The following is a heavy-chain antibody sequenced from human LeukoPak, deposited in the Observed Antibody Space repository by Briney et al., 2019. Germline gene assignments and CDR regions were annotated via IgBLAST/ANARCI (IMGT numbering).Heavy chain of an antibody. CDR3: ARDIIAAAEGYYFDY. CDR1: GFTFSSYE. V-gene: IGHV3-21*01. CDR2: ISSSSSYI. Sequence: GGSLRLSCAASGFTFSSYEMNWVRQAPGKGLEWVSSISSSSSYIYYADSVKGRFTISRDNAKNSLYLQMNSLRAEDTAVYYCARDIIAAAEGYYFDYWGQGTLVTVSS. D-gene: IGHD6-13*01. J-gene: IGHJ4*02.